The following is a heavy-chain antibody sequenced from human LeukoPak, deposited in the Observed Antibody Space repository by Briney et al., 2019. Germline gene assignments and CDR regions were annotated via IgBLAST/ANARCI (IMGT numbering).Heavy chain of an antibody. CDR3: ARRAGDYSHPYDY. Sequence: GESLKISCAASGLTVSFNYMSWVRQAPGKGLEWVSFIYSGGSTYYTDSVKGRFTIPRDNSKNTLYLQMNSLRAEDTAVYYCARRAGDYSHPYDYWGQEILVTVSS. CDR2: IYSGGST. CDR1: GLTVSFNY. J-gene: IGHJ4*02. V-gene: IGHV3-53*01. D-gene: IGHD3-22*01.